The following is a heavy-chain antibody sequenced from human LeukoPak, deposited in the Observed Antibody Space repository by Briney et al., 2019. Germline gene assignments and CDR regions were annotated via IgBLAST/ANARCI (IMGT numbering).Heavy chain of an antibody. J-gene: IGHJ5*02. D-gene: IGHD5-12*01. Sequence: ASVKVSCKASGYTFTGYYMHWVRQAPGQGLEWMGWINPNSGGTNYAQKFQGRVTMTRDTSISTAYMELSSLRSEDTAVYYCARVPHRWLRSRPFDPWGQGTLVTVSS. CDR1: GYTFTGYY. CDR3: ARVPHRWLRSRPFDP. CDR2: INPNSGGT. V-gene: IGHV1-2*02.